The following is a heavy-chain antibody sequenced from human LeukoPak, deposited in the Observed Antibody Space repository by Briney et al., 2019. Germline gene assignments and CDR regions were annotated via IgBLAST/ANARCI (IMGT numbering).Heavy chain of an antibody. Sequence: GGSLRLSCAASGFTFSSYWMSWVRQAPGKGLEWVAAIWFDGSVKHYSDAVKGRFTISRDNSLNTLYLQMNSLRVEDTSIYYCAKDTAVQFLEPASWGQGTLVTVSS. V-gene: IGHV3-33*06. J-gene: IGHJ5*02. CDR1: GFTFSSYW. CDR3: AKDTAVQFLEPAS. D-gene: IGHD3-3*01. CDR2: IWFDGSVK.